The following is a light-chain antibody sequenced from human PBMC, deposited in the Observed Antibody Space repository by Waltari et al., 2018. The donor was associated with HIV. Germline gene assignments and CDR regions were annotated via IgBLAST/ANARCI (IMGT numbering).Light chain of an antibody. Sequence: SVLTQPPSVSGALGQWVSISCTGNNSNLGAAFDAPWYRHSPGTAPKPVIYGDTIRPSGVPDRFSGSRSGNSVTLDITGLRAEDEGDYFCQSYDSSLSGLWVFGAGTRLTVL. V-gene: IGLV1-40*01. CDR3: QSYDSSLSGLWV. J-gene: IGLJ3*02. CDR1: NSNLGAAFD. CDR2: GDT.